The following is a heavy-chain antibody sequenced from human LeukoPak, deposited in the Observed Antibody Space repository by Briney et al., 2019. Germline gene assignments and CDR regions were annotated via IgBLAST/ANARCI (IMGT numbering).Heavy chain of an antibody. CDR3: ARETSQKGAHYMDV. CDR2: IYYSGST. Sequence: SETLSLTCGVSGDSISSSYWWSWVRQTPGKGLEWIGYIYYSGSTNYNPSLKSRVTISVDTSKNQFSLKLSSVTAADTAVYYCARETSQKGAHYMDVWGKGTTVTVSS. J-gene: IGHJ6*03. CDR1: GDSISSSYW. D-gene: IGHD3-16*01. V-gene: IGHV4-4*02.